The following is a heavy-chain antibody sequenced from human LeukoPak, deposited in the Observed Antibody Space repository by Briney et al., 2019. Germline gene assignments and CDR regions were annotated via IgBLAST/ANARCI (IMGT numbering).Heavy chain of an antibody. Sequence: GGSLRLSCAASGFTFTNYAMSWVRQTPGKGLEWVAATVGSRPDTYHADSVKGRFTVSRDNAKNSLYLQMNSLRAEDTALYYCARVIPREGYCSSTSCYPMDYWGQGTLVTVSS. V-gene: IGHV3-23*01. D-gene: IGHD2-2*01. CDR2: TVGSRPDT. J-gene: IGHJ4*02. CDR1: GFTFTNYA. CDR3: ARVIPREGYCSSTSCYPMDY.